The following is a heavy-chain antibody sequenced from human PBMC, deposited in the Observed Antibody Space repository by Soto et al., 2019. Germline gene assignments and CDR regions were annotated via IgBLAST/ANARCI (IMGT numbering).Heavy chain of an antibody. J-gene: IGHJ6*02. CDR3: ARQGSNGAYYYYGMDV. V-gene: IGHV5-51*01. D-gene: IGHD2-8*01. CDR1: VYRFSSYW. Sequence: PGESLKISCKGSVYRFSSYWIAWVRQMPGKGLEWMGIIYPGDSDTRYSPSFQGQVTMSVDKSNNTAYLHWSSLKASDTAMYYCARQGSNGAYYYYGMDVWGQGTTVTVSS. CDR2: IYPGDSDT.